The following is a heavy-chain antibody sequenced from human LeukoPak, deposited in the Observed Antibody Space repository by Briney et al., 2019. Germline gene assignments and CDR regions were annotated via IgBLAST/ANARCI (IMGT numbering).Heavy chain of an antibody. J-gene: IGHJ4*02. CDR2: IYYSGST. V-gene: IGHV4-31*11. D-gene: IGHD3-9*01. CDR3: ARLYFDSTYYFDY. CDR1: GGSISSGGYY. Sequence: PSETLSLTCAVSGGSISSGGYYWSWIRQHPGKGLEWIGYIYYSGSTYYNPSLKSRVTISVDTSKNQFSLKLSSVTAADTAVYYCARLYFDSTYYFDYWGQGTLVTVSS.